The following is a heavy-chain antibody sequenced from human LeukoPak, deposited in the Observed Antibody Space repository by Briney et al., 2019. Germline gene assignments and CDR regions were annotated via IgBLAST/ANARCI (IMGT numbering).Heavy chain of an antibody. J-gene: IGHJ3*02. Sequence: GGSLRLSCAASGFTFSNAWMSWVRQAPGKGLEWVGRIKSKTDGGTTDYAAPGKGRFTISRDDSKNTLYLQMNSLKTEDTAVYYCTTAPRGSPDAFDIWGQGTMVTVSS. D-gene: IGHD1-26*01. CDR2: IKSKTDGGTT. CDR1: GFTFSNAW. V-gene: IGHV3-15*01. CDR3: TTAPRGSPDAFDI.